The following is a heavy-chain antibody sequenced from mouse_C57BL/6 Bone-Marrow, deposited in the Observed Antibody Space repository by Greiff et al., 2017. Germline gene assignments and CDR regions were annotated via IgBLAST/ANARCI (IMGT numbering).Heavy chain of an antibody. V-gene: IGHV1-7*01. Sequence: QVQLQQSGAELAKPGDSVKLSCKASGYTFTSYWMHWVKQRPGQGLEWIGYINPSSGYTKYNQKFKDKATLTANKSSSKACMQLSSLTYEDSAVYYCAINYGSNSYYAMDYWGQGTSVTVSS. D-gene: IGHD1-1*01. J-gene: IGHJ4*01. CDR2: INPSSGYT. CDR1: GYTFTSYW. CDR3: AINYGSNSYYAMDY.